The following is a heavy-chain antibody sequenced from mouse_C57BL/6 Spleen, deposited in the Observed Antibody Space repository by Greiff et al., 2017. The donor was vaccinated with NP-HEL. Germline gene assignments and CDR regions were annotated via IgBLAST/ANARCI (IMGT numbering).Heavy chain of an antibody. CDR3: ARVYYGSSLYAMDY. Sequence: EVKLVESGGGLVKPGGSLKLSCAASGFTFSDYGMHWVRQAPEKGLEWVAYISSGSSTIYYADTVKGRFTISRDNAKNTLFLQMTSLRSEDTAMYYCARVYYGSSLYAMDYWGQGTSVTVSS. CDR2: ISSGSSTI. V-gene: IGHV5-17*01. D-gene: IGHD1-1*01. CDR1: GFTFSDYG. J-gene: IGHJ4*01.